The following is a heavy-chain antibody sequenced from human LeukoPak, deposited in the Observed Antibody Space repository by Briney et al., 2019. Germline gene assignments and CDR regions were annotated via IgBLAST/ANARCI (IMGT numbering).Heavy chain of an antibody. CDR3: AREGDYGDYVRY. J-gene: IGHJ4*02. V-gene: IGHV1-8*02. CDR1: GYTFTGYY. Sequence: ASVKVSCKASGYTFTGYYMQWMRQAPGQGLEWMGWMNPNSGNTGYAQKFQGRVTMTRNTSISTAYMELSSLRSDDTAVYYCAREGDYGDYVRYWGQGTLVTVSS. CDR2: MNPNSGNT. D-gene: IGHD4-17*01.